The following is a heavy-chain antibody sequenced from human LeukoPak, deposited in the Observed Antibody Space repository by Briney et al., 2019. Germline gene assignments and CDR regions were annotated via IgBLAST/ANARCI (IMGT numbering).Heavy chain of an antibody. J-gene: IGHJ4*02. CDR1: GCSISSSNR. CDR2: SYHSGST. V-gene: IGHV4-4*02. Sequence: SETLSLTCAVSGCSISSSNRWRWVRQPPGKGLEGIGESYHSGSTNYNASVKSRVTISVDKSKNQFSLKLRSVTAAATAVYYCARGEQWLVRPRTYYFDYWGQGTLVTVSS. D-gene: IGHD6-19*01. CDR3: ARGEQWLVRPRTYYFDY.